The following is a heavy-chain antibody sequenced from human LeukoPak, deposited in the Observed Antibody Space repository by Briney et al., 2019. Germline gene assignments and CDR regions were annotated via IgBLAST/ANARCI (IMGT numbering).Heavy chain of an antibody. CDR2: ISGSGSTT. CDR1: GFTFRNYE. V-gene: IGHV3-48*03. J-gene: IGHJ4*02. Sequence: GGSLRLSCAASGFTFRNYEMNWVRQAPGKGLEWVSYISGSGSTTYYADSVKGRFTISRDNSKNTLYLQMNSLRDEDTAVYYCARDFYSSDWYQGYFDYWGQGTLVTVSS. CDR3: ARDFYSSDWYQGYFDY. D-gene: IGHD6-19*01.